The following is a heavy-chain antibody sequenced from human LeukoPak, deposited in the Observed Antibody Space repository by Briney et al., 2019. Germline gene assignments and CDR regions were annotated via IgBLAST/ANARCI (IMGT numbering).Heavy chain of an antibody. CDR1: GYTFSGYY. Sequence: ASVKVSCKAPGYTFSGYYMHWVRQAPGQGLEWMGWIDPNNGGTNYAQKFQGRVTMTRDTSISAAYMELSRLRSDDTAMYYCATEVGGIPYWGQGTLVTVSS. V-gene: IGHV1-2*02. CDR2: IDPNNGGT. D-gene: IGHD3-16*02. J-gene: IGHJ4*02. CDR3: ATEVGGIPY.